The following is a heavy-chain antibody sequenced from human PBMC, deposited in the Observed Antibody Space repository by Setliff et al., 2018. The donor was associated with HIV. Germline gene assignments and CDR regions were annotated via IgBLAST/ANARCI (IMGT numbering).Heavy chain of an antibody. J-gene: IGHJ5*02. CDR1: GGSLISGGYY. CDR2: VYYTGKT. CDR3: ARDLTSNSNCFEP. D-gene: IGHD4-4*01. Sequence: SETLSLTCSVSGGSLISGGYYWSWIRQHPGKGLEWIGYVYYTGKTYYNPSLESRISMSVDTSKNQFSLKLTSVTAADAAIYYCARDLTSNSNCFEPWGQGTQVTVSS. V-gene: IGHV4-31*03.